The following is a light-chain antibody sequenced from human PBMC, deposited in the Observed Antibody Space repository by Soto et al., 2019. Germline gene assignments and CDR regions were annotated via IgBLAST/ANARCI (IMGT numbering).Light chain of an antibody. CDR1: QSISSNY. J-gene: IGKJ1*01. CDR2: DTF. Sequence: EIVLTQYPDTLSLSPGERATLSCRASQSISSNYLAWYQQKPGQAPRLLIYDTFSRAAGIPDRFTGSGSGTDFTLAISRLEPEDFAVYFCHQYDISPVTFGQGTKVDNK. CDR3: HQYDISPVT. V-gene: IGKV3-20*01.